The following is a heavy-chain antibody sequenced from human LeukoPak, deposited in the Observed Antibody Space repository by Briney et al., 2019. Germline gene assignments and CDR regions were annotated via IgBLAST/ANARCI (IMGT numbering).Heavy chain of an antibody. J-gene: IGHJ4*02. CDR3: AKDGESGIQYTQGYFDY. D-gene: IGHD1-1*01. Sequence: GGSLRLSCAASGFSFSDYAIYWVRQTPGKGLEWVAFIRYDGSNKIYADSVEGRFTISRDNSYNTVYLQMTGLRAEDTAVYYCAKDGESGIQYTQGYFDYWGQGTLVTGSS. V-gene: IGHV3-30*02. CDR2: IRYDGSNK. CDR1: GFSFSDYA.